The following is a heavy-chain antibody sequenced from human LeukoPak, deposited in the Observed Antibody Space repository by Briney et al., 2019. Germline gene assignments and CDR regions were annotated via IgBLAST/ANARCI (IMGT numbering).Heavy chain of an antibody. CDR2: ISGSGGST. CDR3: ATSTTVRYFGWPDGRVA. V-gene: IGHV3-23*01. J-gene: IGHJ4*02. D-gene: IGHD3-9*01. Sequence: AGSLRLSCAASGFTFSSYAMSWVRQAPGKGLEWVSAISGSGGSTYYADSVKGRFTISRDNSKNTLYLQMNSLRAEDTAVYYCATSTTVRYFGWPDGRVAWGQGTLVTVSS. CDR1: GFTFSSYA.